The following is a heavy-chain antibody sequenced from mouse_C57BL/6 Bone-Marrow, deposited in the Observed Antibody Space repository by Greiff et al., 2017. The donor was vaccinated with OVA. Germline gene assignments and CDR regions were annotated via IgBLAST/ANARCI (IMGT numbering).Heavy chain of an antibody. CDR3: ARKGYFDY. Sequence: VQLKESGAELVRPGTSVKVSCKASGYAFTNYLIEWVKQRPGQGLEWIGVINPGSGGTYYNEKFKGKATLTADKSSSTAYMQLSSLTSEDSAVYFCARKGYFDYWGQGTTLTVSS. CDR1: GYAFTNYL. CDR2: INPGSGGT. V-gene: IGHV1-54*01. J-gene: IGHJ2*01.